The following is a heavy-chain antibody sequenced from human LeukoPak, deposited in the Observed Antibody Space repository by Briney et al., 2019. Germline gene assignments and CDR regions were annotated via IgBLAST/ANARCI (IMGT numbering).Heavy chain of an antibody. D-gene: IGHD4-17*01. CDR3: ARDTGDYVDYVGLWYFDL. CDR1: GGTFSSYT. J-gene: IGHJ2*01. CDR2: IIPILSIA. Sequence: SVKVSCKASGGTFSSYTISWVRQAPGQGLEWMGRIIPILSIANYAQKFQGRVTITADKSTSTAYMELSSLRSEDTAVYYCARDTGDYVDYVGLWYFDLWGRGTLVTGSS. V-gene: IGHV1-69*04.